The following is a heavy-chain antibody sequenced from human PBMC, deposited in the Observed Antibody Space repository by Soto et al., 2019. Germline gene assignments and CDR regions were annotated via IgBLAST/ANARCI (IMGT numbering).Heavy chain of an antibody. CDR3: ARSVVVVAATASWDY. CDR1: GYTFTSYG. D-gene: IGHD2-15*01. Sequence: QVQLVQSGAEVKKPGASVKVSCKASGYTFTSYGISWVQQAPGQGLEWMGWISAYNGNTNYAQKLQGRVTMTTDTSTSTAYMELRSLRSDDTAVDYCARSVVVVAATASWDYWGQGTLVTVSS. J-gene: IGHJ4*02. V-gene: IGHV1-18*04. CDR2: ISAYNGNT.